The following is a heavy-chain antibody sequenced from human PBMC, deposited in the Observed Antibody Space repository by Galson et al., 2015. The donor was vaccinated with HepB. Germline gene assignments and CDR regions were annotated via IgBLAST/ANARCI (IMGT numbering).Heavy chain of an antibody. CDR1: GFTFSSYA. CDR3: ARPSSHLRYYYDSSGYYFDY. Sequence: SLRLSCAASGFTFSSYAMHWVRQAPGKGLEWVAVISYDGSNKYYADSVKGRFTISRDNSKNTLYLQMNSLRAEDTAVYYCARPSSHLRYYYDSSGYYFDYWGQGTLVTVSS. CDR2: ISYDGSNK. V-gene: IGHV3-30-3*01. D-gene: IGHD3-22*01. J-gene: IGHJ4*02.